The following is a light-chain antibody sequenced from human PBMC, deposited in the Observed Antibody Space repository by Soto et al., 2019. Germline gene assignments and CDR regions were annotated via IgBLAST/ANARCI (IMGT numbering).Light chain of an antibody. J-gene: IGKJ1*01. Sequence: TQSPATLSLYPGDTATLSFRASQRVSSHLAWYQQRPGQAPRLLIYAASTRATGIPVRFSGSGSETEFTLTIRSLQSEDSALYYCHQYNNWPWTFGQGTKVDIK. CDR2: AAS. CDR3: HQYNNWPWT. CDR1: QRVSSH. V-gene: IGKV3-15*01.